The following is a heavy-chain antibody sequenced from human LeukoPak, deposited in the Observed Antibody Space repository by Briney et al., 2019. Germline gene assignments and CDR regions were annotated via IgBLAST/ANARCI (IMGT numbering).Heavy chain of an antibody. J-gene: IGHJ4*02. D-gene: IGHD3-3*01. V-gene: IGHV4-39*07. CDR2: IYYSGST. Sequence: SETLSLTCTVSGGSISSSSYYWGWIRQPPGKGLEWIGSIYYSGSTYYNPSLKSRVTISVDTSKNQFSLKLSSVTAADTAVYYCARGTIFGVVPNDYWGQGTLVTVSS. CDR3: ARGTIFGVVPNDY. CDR1: GGSISSSSYY.